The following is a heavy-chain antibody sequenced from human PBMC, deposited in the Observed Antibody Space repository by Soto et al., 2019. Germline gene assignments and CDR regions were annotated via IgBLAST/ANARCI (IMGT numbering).Heavy chain of an antibody. CDR3: ARGGDPDY. D-gene: IGHD2-21*02. CDR2: IQSDGSSP. Sequence: EVQLVESGGGLVQPGGSLRLSCVASGFTFNYYWMHWVRQAPGKGLVWVSRIQSDGSSPDYVDSVKGRFTISRDNAKNTLYLQMNNLKAEDTAVYYCARGGDPDYWGQGTLVTVSS. V-gene: IGHV3-74*01. CDR1: GFTFNYYW. J-gene: IGHJ4*02.